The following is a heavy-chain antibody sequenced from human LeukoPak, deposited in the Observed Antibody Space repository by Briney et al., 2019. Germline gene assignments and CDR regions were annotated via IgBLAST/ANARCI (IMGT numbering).Heavy chain of an antibody. CDR2: ISYDGSNK. CDR3: ASLAGPFLFDY. V-gene: IGHV3-30-3*01. Sequence: GGSLRLSCAASGFTFSSYAMHWVRQAPGKGLEWMAVISYDGSNKYYVDSVKGRFTISRDNSKNTLHLQMNSLRAEDTAVYYCASLAGPFLFDYWGQGTLVTVSS. J-gene: IGHJ4*02. CDR1: GFTFSSYA.